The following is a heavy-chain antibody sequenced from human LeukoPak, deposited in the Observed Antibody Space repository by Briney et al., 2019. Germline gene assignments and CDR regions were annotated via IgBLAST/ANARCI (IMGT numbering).Heavy chain of an antibody. CDR1: GGSISSSSYY. CDR2: IYYSGST. Sequence: PSETLSLTCTVSGGSISSSSYYWGWIRQPPGKGLEWIGSIYYSGSTYYNPSLKSRVTISVDTSKNQFSLKLSSVTAADTAVYYCARPGRDHDYWGQGTLVTVSS. CDR3: ARPGRDHDY. V-gene: IGHV4-39*01. D-gene: IGHD2-21*01. J-gene: IGHJ4*02.